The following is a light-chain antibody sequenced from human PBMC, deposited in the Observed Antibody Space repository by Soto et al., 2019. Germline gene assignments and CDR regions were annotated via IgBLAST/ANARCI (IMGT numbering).Light chain of an antibody. V-gene: IGKV1-39*01. CDR3: QQTYSIPYT. CDR1: QSISSY. J-gene: IGKJ2*01. Sequence: DIQMTQSPPSLSASGGDRVTITCRASQSISSYLNWYQQKPGKAPELLIFAASTLQSGAPSRFSGSGSGTDFTLTISSLQPEDFATYHCQQTYSIPYTFGQGTKVDIK. CDR2: AAS.